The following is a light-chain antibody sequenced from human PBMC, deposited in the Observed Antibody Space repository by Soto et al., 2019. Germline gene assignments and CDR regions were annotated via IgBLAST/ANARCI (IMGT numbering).Light chain of an antibody. Sequence: DIQMTQSPSSLSASVGDRVTLTCRATQGINNFLAWFQQRPGEVPTLLIYGSSTLQSGVPSRFSGSGSGTDFALVISSLPPEDVGTYYCQNYKSVPFTFGGGTKVQIK. CDR1: QGINNF. J-gene: IGKJ4*01. CDR3: QNYKSVPFT. V-gene: IGKV1-27*01. CDR2: GSS.